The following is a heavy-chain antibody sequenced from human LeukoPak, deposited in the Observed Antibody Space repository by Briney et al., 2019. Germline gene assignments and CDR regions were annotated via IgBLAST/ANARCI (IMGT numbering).Heavy chain of an antibody. CDR3: ARSRYGSGSYYNRGGLLYYYYDMDV. J-gene: IGHJ6*02. CDR1: GFTFSNYA. CDR2: ISGSGDST. D-gene: IGHD3-10*01. Sequence: GGSLRLSCAASGFTFSNYAMNWVRQAPGRGLEGISVISGSGDSTYHADSVKGRFTISRDNSKNTLYLQMNSLRAEDTAVYYCARSRYGSGSYYNRGGLLYYYYDMDVWGQGTTVTVSS. V-gene: IGHV3-23*01.